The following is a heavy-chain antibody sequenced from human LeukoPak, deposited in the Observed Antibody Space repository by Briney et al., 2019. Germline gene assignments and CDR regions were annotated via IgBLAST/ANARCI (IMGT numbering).Heavy chain of an antibody. J-gene: IGHJ4*02. Sequence: GGSLRLSCAASGFTFSSYSMNWVRQAPGKGLEWVSSISSSSSYIYYADSVKGRFTISRDNAKNSLYLQMNSLRAEDTAVYYCARDSSSWYVDRDYWGQGTLATVSS. CDR1: GFTFSSYS. V-gene: IGHV3-21*01. CDR2: ISSSSSYI. D-gene: IGHD6-13*01. CDR3: ARDSSSWYVDRDY.